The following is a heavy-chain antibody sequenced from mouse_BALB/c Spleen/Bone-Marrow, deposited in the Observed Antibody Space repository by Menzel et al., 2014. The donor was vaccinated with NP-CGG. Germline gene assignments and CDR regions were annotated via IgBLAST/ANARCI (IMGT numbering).Heavy chain of an antibody. J-gene: IGHJ1*01. Sequence: LVESGPELVKPGASVKISCKASGYSFTGFFMNWVKQSHGKSLEWIGRINPYSGDTFYNQKFKDKATLTVDKSSNTAHMELLSLTSEDSAVYYCGRRDSSYHWYSDVWGAGTTVTVSS. CDR2: INPYSGDT. CDR3: GRRDSSYHWYSDV. CDR1: GYSFTGFF. V-gene: IGHV1-37*01. D-gene: IGHD1-1*01.